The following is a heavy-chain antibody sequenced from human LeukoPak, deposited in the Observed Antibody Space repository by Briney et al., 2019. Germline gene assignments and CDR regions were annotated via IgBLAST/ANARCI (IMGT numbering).Heavy chain of an antibody. D-gene: IGHD1-26*01. Sequence: GGSLRLSCAASGFTFGNYWMHWVRQAPGKGLVWVSRINSDGSSTNYADSVKGRFTISRDNAKNSLYLQMNSLRAEDTAVYYCARDRAYSGNAGNWFDPWGQGTLVTVSS. CDR3: ARDRAYSGNAGNWFDP. J-gene: IGHJ5*02. V-gene: IGHV3-74*01. CDR1: GFTFGNYW. CDR2: INSDGSST.